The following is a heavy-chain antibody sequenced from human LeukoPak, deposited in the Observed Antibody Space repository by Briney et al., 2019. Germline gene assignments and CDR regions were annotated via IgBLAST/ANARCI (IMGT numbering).Heavy chain of an antibody. D-gene: IGHD5-12*01. CDR2: IRYDGSNK. Sequence: GGSLRLSCAASGFTFSSYGMHWVRQAPGKGLEWVAFIRYDGSNKYYADSVKVRFTISRDNSKNTLYLQMNSLRAEDTAVYYCAKVLASGYDSRWAFDIWGQGTMVTVSS. J-gene: IGHJ3*02. CDR1: GFTFSSYG. V-gene: IGHV3-30*02. CDR3: AKVLASGYDSRWAFDI.